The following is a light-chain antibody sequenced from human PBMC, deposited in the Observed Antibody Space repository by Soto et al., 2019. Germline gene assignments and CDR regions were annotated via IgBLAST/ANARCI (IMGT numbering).Light chain of an antibody. CDR1: QSVRSN. V-gene: IGKV3-15*01. J-gene: IGKJ4*01. Sequence: EIVMTQSPATLSVSPGETATLSCRASQSVRSNLAWYQQKPGQAPRLVIHGASTRATGIPARFSGSGSGTEFTLTISSLQSEDFGVYDCHQYNIWPPLIFGGGTKVEIK. CDR3: HQYNIWPPLI. CDR2: GAS.